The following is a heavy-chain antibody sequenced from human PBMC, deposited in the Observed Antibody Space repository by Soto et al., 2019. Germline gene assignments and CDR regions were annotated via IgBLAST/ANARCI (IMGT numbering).Heavy chain of an antibody. CDR3: ARDGDGYNY. CDR2: IYSSGST. J-gene: IGHJ4*02. D-gene: IGHD5-12*01. V-gene: IGHV4-61*01. Sequence: QVQLQESGPGLVKPSETLSLTCTVSGGSVSSGSYYWSWIRQPPGKGLEWIGYIYSSGSTSYNPSLKXRXTFXVDTSKNQFSLKLSSVTAADTAVYYCARDGDGYNYWGQGTLVTVSS. CDR1: GGSVSSGSYY.